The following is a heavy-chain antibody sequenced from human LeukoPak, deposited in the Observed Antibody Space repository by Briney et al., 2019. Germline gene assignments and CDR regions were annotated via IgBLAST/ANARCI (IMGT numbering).Heavy chain of an antibody. D-gene: IGHD2/OR15-2a*01. J-gene: IGHJ5*02. CDR1: GGSISSYY. CDR3: ARECNEYPENWFDP. CDR2: IYTSGST. Sequence: SETLSLTCTVSGGSISSYYWSWIRQPAGKGLEWIGRIYTSGSTNYNPSLKSRVTMSVDTSKNQFSLKLSSVTAADTAVYYCARECNEYPENWFDPWGQGTLVTVSS. V-gene: IGHV4-4*07.